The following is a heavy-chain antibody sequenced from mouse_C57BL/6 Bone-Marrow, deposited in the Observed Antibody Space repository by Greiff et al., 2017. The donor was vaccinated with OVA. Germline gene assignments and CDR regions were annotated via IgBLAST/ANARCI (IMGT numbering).Heavy chain of an antibody. CDR2: IYPRSGNT. Sequence: QVQLQQSGAELARPGASVKLSCKASGYTFTSYGLSWVQQSPGQGLEWIGEIYPRSGNTFYNEKFKGKATLTADKSSSTAYMELRSLTSEDSAVYFCARQGGYYFDYWGQGTTLTVSS. J-gene: IGHJ2*01. CDR3: ARQGGYYFDY. V-gene: IGHV1-81*01. D-gene: IGHD1-1*02. CDR1: GYTFTSYG.